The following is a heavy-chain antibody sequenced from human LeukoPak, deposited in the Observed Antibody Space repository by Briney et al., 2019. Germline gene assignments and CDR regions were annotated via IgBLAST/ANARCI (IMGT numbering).Heavy chain of an antibody. D-gene: IGHD2-2*01. CDR1: GFTFSSYS. V-gene: IGHV3-21*01. CDR2: ISSSSSYI. J-gene: IGHJ4*02. CDR3: ATYCSSTSCYSQDFDY. Sequence: GGSLRLSCAASGFTFSSYSMNWVRQAPGKGLEWVSSISSSSSYIYYADSVKGRFTISRDNAKNSLYLQMNSLRAEDTAVYYCATYCSSTSCYSQDFDYWAREPWSPSPQ.